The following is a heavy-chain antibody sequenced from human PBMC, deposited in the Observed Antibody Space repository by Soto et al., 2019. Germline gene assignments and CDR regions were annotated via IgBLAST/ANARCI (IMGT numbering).Heavy chain of an antibody. CDR1: GGSFSGYY. CDR2: INHSGST. D-gene: IGHD3-16*01. Sequence: QVQLQQWGAGLLKPSETLSLTCAVYGGSFSGYYWSWIRQPPGKGLEWIGEINHSGSTNYNPSLKRRVTISVDTSKNQFSLKLSSVTAADTAVYYCARVLFGGVMIFPTEERDDYWGQGTLVTVSS. CDR3: ARVLFGGVMIFPTEERDDY. V-gene: IGHV4-34*01. J-gene: IGHJ4*02.